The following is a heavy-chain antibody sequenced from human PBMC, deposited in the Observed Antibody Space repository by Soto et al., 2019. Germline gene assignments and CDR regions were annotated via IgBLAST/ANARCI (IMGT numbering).Heavy chain of an antibody. CDR2: IIPIFGTA. D-gene: IGHD2-21*02. CDR1: GGTFSSYA. Sequence: SVKVSCKASGGTFSSYAISWVRQAPGQGLEWMGGIIPIFGTANYAQKFQGRVTITADESTSTAYMELSSLRSEDTAVYYCARVAIGYCGGDCYSLGYYYYGMDVWGQGTTVTVSS. J-gene: IGHJ6*02. CDR3: ARVAIGYCGGDCYSLGYYYYGMDV. V-gene: IGHV1-69*13.